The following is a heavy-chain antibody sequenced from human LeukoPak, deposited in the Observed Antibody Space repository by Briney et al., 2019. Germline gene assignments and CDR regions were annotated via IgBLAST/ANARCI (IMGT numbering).Heavy chain of an antibody. CDR2: IYSGGST. Sequence: PGGSRRPPCAASGVTVSSNYMSWVRQAPGKGLERVSVIYSGGSTYYADSVKGRFTISRDNSKNTLYLQMNSLRAEDTAVYYCARVSGSYFDAFDYWGQGTLVTVSS. J-gene: IGHJ4*02. D-gene: IGHD1-26*01. CDR1: GVTVSSNY. V-gene: IGHV3-66*01. CDR3: ARVSGSYFDAFDY.